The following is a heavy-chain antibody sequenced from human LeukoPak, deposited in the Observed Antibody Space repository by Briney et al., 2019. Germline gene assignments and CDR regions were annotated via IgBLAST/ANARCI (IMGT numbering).Heavy chain of an antibody. CDR1: GFPFSSYV. V-gene: IGHV3-48*03. CDR3: VRGGGGDSAFDY. Sequence: GGSLRLSCAASGFPFSSYVMTWIRQAPGKGLEWVSYISTSGSTIYYADSVKGRFTISRDNAKNSLYFQMNSLRAEDTALYYCVRGGGGDSAFDYWGQGTLVTVSS. D-gene: IGHD2-21*02. J-gene: IGHJ4*02. CDR2: ISTSGSTI.